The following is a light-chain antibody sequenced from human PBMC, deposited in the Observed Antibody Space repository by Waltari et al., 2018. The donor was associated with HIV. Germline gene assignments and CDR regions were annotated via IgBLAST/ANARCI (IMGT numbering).Light chain of an antibody. CDR2: AAS. CDR1: QSVGNY. Sequence: VLTQSPATLSSSPGDRATLSCRASQSVGNYLEWYQHKPGQAPRLLIHAASNRATGIPARFSGSGSGKDFTLTISSLEPEDFAVYCCQQRFNWVSFGGGTKVEIK. CDR3: QQRFNWVS. J-gene: IGKJ4*01. V-gene: IGKV3-11*01.